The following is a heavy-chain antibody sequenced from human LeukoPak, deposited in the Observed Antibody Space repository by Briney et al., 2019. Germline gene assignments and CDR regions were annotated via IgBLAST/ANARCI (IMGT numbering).Heavy chain of an antibody. CDR2: ISSSSRYI. Sequence: PGGSLRLSCAASGFTFSSYTMNWVRQAPGKGLEWVSSISSSSRYIYYADSVKGRFTISRDNAKNSLYLQMNSLRVEDTAVYYCARVDTAMVNAYWGQGTLATVSS. J-gene: IGHJ4*02. D-gene: IGHD5-18*01. V-gene: IGHV3-21*01. CDR3: ARVDTAMVNAY. CDR1: GFTFSSYT.